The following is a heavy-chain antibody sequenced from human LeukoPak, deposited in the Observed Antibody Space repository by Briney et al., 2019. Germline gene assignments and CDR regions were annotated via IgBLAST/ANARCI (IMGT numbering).Heavy chain of an antibody. CDR3: ARKETYYDYVWGSYRSDAFDI. D-gene: IGHD3-16*02. V-gene: IGHV3-23*01. CDR2: ISGGGLST. Sequence: PGGSLRLSCEASTFNFGLYVMTWARQAPGKGLEWVSGISGGGLSTYYTDSVKGRFTISRDNAKNSLYLQMNSLRAEDTAVYYCARKETYYDYVWGSYRSDAFDIWGQGTMVTVSS. J-gene: IGHJ3*02. CDR1: TFNFGLYV.